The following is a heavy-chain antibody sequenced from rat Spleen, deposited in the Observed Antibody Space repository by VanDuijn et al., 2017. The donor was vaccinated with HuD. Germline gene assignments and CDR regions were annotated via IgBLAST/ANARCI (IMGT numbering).Heavy chain of an antibody. CDR2: ITGAGETT. D-gene: IGHD1-4*01. Sequence: EVQLVESGGGLVQPGRSMKLSCAASGFTFSDYYMAWVRQAPTKGLEWVATITGAGETTYYPDSVMGRFTVSRDNAKNTLYLQMDSLRSEDTATYYCATPTPGIPFAYWGQGTLVTVSS. J-gene: IGHJ3*01. V-gene: IGHV5-25*01. CDR1: GFTFSDYY. CDR3: ATPTPGIPFAY.